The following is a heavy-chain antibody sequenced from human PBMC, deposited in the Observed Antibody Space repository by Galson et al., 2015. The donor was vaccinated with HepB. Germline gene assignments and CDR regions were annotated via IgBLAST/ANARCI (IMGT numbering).Heavy chain of an antibody. CDR1: GGSITNYY. Sequence: SETLSLTCTVSGGSITNYYWSWIRQPAGKGPGWIGRIYSGGDTYYNPSLESRVTMSVDTSKNQFSLELRSVIAADTAVYYCARDAYYFDTSGYYQTDYWGQGTLVTVSS. D-gene: IGHD3-22*01. J-gene: IGHJ4*02. CDR3: ARDAYYFDTSGYYQTDY. CDR2: IYSGGDT. V-gene: IGHV4-4*07.